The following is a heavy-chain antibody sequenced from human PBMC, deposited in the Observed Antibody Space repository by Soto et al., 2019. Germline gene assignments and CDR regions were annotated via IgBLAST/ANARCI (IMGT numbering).Heavy chain of an antibody. V-gene: IGHV1-69*13. J-gene: IGHJ5*02. Sequence: SVKVSCKASGGTFSSYAISWVRQAPGQGLEWMGGIIPIFGTANYAQKFQGRVTITADESTSTAYMELSSLRSEDTAVYYCARDPLRNDIVTGYGNWFDPWSQGTLVTVSS. CDR1: GGTFSSYA. D-gene: IGHD3-9*01. CDR3: ARDPLRNDIVTGYGNWFDP. CDR2: IIPIFGTA.